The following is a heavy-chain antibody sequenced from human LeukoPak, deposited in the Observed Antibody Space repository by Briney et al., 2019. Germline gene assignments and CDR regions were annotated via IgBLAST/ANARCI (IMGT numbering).Heavy chain of an antibody. CDR1: GYSFPNYW. D-gene: IGHD2-2*02. V-gene: IGHV5-51*01. CDR2: IYPGDVHT. CDR3: ARGPYAYTSSATLGSYNWFDP. Sequence: GESLKISCKGSGYSFPNYWIGWWRQMPGKGLGWLGIIYPGDVHTSYSPSFQDQVTISVDKSISTAYLQWSSLKASDTAMYYCARGPYAYTSSATLGSYNWFDPWGQGSLVTVSS. J-gene: IGHJ5*02.